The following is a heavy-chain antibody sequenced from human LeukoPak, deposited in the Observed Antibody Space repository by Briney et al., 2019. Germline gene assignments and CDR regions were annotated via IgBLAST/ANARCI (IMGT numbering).Heavy chain of an antibody. CDR3: ATSDTVSTYNWFDP. D-gene: IGHD5/OR15-5a*01. J-gene: IGHJ5*02. V-gene: IGHV4-39*01. CDR1: GGSISSNTYF. CDR2: IRYSGST. Sequence: SETLSLTCTVSGGSISSNTYFWGWIRRPPGKGLEWIGSIRYSGSTYYNPSLKSRVTISVDTSNNQFSLHLTSLTAADTAVYYCATSDTVSTYNWFDPWGQGTLVTVSS.